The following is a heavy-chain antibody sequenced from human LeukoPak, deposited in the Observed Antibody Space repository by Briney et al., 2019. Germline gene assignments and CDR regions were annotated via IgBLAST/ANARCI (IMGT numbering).Heavy chain of an antibody. CDR2: INPNSGGT. Sequence: ASVKVSCKASGYTFTDYYMHWVRQAPGQGLEWMGWINPNSGGTKYAQKLQDRVTMTRDTSISTAYMELSSLTSDDTAVYYCAIRSYYGSGNYYYPLNCWGQGTLVTVSS. CDR1: GYTFTDYY. J-gene: IGHJ4*02. D-gene: IGHD3-10*01. CDR3: AIRSYYGSGNYYYPLNC. V-gene: IGHV1-2*02.